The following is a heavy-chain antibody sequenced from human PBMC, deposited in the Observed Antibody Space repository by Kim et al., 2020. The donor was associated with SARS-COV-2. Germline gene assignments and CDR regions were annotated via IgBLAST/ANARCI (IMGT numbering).Heavy chain of an antibody. J-gene: IGHJ4*02. D-gene: IGHD3-10*01. Sequence: GGSLRLSCGASGFTFTTYSMSWVRQAPGEGLEWISSVNSGGDDTYYEDSVKGRFTISRDNSRNTVFLQMNGLRAEDTAVYYCPRGSRGLGGLGYWGQGT. CDR2: VNSGGDDT. V-gene: IGHV3-23*01. CDR1: GFTFTTYS. CDR3: PRGSRGLGGLGY.